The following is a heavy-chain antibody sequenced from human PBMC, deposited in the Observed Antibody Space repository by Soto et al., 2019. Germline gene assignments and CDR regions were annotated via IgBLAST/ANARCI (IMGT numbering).Heavy chain of an antibody. CDR3: TREPAAIPEYYYYGMDV. D-gene: IGHD2-2*02. V-gene: IGHV3-49*04. CDR2: IRSKAYGGTT. Sequence: HPGGSLRLSCTASGFTFGDYAMSWVRQAPGKGLEWVGFIRSKAYGGTTEYAASVKGRFTISRDDSKSIAYLQMNSLKTEDTAVYYCTREPAAIPEYYYYGMDVWGQGTTVTVSS. J-gene: IGHJ6*02. CDR1: GFTFGDYA.